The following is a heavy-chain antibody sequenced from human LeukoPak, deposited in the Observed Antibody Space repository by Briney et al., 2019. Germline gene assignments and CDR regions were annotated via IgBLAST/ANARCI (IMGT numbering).Heavy chain of an antibody. CDR2: ISSNGGST. Sequence: GGSLRLSCAASGFTFSSYAMHWVRQAPGKGLEYVSAISSNGGSTYYANSVKGRFTISRDNSKNTLYLQMGSLRAEDMAVYYCARDRSYYDSSGLGYWGQGTLVTVSS. J-gene: IGHJ4*02. D-gene: IGHD3-22*01. V-gene: IGHV3-64*01. CDR3: ARDRSYYDSSGLGY. CDR1: GFTFSSYA.